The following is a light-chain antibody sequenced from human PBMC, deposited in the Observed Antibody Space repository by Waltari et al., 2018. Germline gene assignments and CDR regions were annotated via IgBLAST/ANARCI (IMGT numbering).Light chain of an antibody. J-gene: IGLJ3*02. Sequence: QSALTQPASVSGSPGQSITIYCTGTSSDVGSENLVSWYQQHPGKAPNLMIYEGSKRPSGVSNRFSGSKSGNTASLPISGLQAEDEADYSCCSYAGSSTWVFGGGTKLTVL. CDR2: EGS. V-gene: IGLV2-23*01. CDR3: CSYAGSSTWV. CDR1: SSDVGSENL.